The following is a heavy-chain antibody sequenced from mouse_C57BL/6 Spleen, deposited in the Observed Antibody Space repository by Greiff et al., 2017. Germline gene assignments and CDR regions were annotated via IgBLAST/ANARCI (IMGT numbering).Heavy chain of an antibody. Sequence: VQLQQSGAELVMPGASVKLSCKASGYTFTSYWMHWVKQRPGQGLEWIGEIDPSDSYTNYNQKFKGKSTLTVDKSSSTAYMQLSSLTSEDSAIYYCARSAGYVLDYWGQGTSVTVSS. CDR2: IDPSDSYT. CDR1: GYTFTSYW. V-gene: IGHV1-69*01. CDR3: ARSAGYVLDY. J-gene: IGHJ4*01. D-gene: IGHD2-10*02.